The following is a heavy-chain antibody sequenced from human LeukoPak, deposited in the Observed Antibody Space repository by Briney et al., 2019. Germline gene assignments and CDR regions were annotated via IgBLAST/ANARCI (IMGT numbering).Heavy chain of an antibody. V-gene: IGHV1-69*06. CDR2: IIPIFGTA. CDR3: ARDKGTSYLSSFDY. Sequence: SVKVSCKASGGTFNSYAISWVRQAPGQGLEWMGGIIPIFGTANYAQKFQGRVTITADKSTSTAYMELRSLRSDDTAVYYCARDKGTSYLSSFDYWGQGTLVTVSS. J-gene: IGHJ4*02. CDR1: GGTFNSYA. D-gene: IGHD6-6*01.